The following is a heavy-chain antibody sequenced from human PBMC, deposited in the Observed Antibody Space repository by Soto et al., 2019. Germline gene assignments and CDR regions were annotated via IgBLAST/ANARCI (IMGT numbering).Heavy chain of an antibody. J-gene: IGHJ4*02. Sequence: PGGSLRLSCAASGFTFSSYAMSWVRQAPGKGLEWVSAISSSVGTTYYADSVKGRFTISRDNSKSTLYLQLNSLRAEDTAVYYCANLDWSQLPNNFDYWGQGTLVTVSS. CDR3: ANLDWSQLPNNFDY. CDR2: ISSSVGTT. V-gene: IGHV3-23*01. CDR1: GFTFSSYA. D-gene: IGHD1-1*01.